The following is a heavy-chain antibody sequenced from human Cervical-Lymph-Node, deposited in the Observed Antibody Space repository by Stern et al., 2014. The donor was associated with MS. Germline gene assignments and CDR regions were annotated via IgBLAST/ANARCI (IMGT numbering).Heavy chain of an antibody. CDR3: ARGVGATWEDAFDI. CDR2: INPSSGGT. CDR1: GYTFTGYY. D-gene: IGHD1-26*01. V-gene: IGHV1-2*06. J-gene: IGHJ3*02. Sequence: MQLVESGAEVKKPGASVKVSCKASGYTFTGYYMHWVRQAPGQGLEWMGRINPSSGGTNYAQKFQGRVTMTRDTSISTAYMELSRLRSDDTAVYYCARGVGATWEDAFDIWGQGTMVTVSS.